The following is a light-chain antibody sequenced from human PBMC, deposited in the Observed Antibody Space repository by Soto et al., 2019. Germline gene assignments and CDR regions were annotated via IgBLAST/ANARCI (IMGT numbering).Light chain of an antibody. CDR3: QQYFSTPT. CDR2: WAS. Sequence: DIVMTQSPDSLAVSLGERATINCKSSQGILHSSSNRFSLGWYQQKPGHPPKLIIYWASTRESGVRDRFSGSGSGTDFTLTISSLQAEDVAVYYCQQYFSTPTFGQGTKLEIK. CDR1: QGILHSSSNRFS. J-gene: IGKJ2*01. V-gene: IGKV4-1*01.